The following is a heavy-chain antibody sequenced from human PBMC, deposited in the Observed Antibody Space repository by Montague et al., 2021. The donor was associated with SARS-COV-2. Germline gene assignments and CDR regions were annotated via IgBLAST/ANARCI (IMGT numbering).Heavy chain of an antibody. CDR1: GGSISSGGYY. CDR3: ARAQTMFGVVIISFDS. J-gene: IGHJ4*02. CDR2: IYYSGST. Sequence: TLSLTCTVSGGSISSGGYYWSWIRQHPGKGLEWIGYIYYSGSTYYNPSLKSRVTISVDTSKNQFSLKLSSVTAADTAVYYCARAQTMFGVVIISFDSWGQGTLVTVSS. V-gene: IGHV4-31*03. D-gene: IGHD3-3*01.